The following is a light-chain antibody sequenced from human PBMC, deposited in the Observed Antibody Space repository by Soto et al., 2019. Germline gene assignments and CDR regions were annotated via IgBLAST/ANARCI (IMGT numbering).Light chain of an antibody. Sequence: IQMTQAPSSLSASVCDRVTITCRASQSISSYLNWYQQKPGKAPKLLIYAASSLQSGVPSRFSGSGSGTDFTLTISSLQSEHFAAYYCQQYYSYPITYGQGRRLEIK. J-gene: IGKJ5*01. V-gene: IGKV1-39*01. CDR1: QSISSY. CDR3: QQYYSYPIT. CDR2: AAS.